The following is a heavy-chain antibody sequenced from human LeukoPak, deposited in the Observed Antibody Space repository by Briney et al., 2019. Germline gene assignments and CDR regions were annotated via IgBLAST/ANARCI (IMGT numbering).Heavy chain of an antibody. CDR2: ISGDTTET. D-gene: IGHD2-21*01. Sequence: GGSLRLSCAASGFTFSSSAMSWVRQAPGKGLEWVSDISGDTTETYYADSVKGRFTLSRDNSKSTLYLQMNSLRAEDTAVYYCAKVPTYCGGDCYDYWGQGTLVTVSS. CDR1: GFTFSSSA. J-gene: IGHJ4*02. CDR3: AKVPTYCGGDCYDY. V-gene: IGHV3-23*01.